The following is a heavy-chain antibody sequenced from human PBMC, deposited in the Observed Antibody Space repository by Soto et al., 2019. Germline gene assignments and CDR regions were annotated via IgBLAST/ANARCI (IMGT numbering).Heavy chain of an antibody. CDR3: AREESGYDYWFDP. Sequence: QLQLQESGPGLVKPSETLSLTCTVSGGSISSSSYYWGWIRQPPGKGLEWIGSIYYSGSTYYNPSPKCRVTISVDTPNNQFSLKLMSVTAADPAVYYCAREESGYDYWFDPWGQGTLVTVSS. CDR1: GGSISSSSYY. J-gene: IGHJ5*02. D-gene: IGHD5-12*01. V-gene: IGHV4-39*02. CDR2: IYYSGST.